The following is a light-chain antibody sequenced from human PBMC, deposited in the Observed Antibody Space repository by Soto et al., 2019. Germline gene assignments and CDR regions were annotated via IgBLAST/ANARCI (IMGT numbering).Light chain of an antibody. V-gene: IGLV2-14*01. CDR2: EVS. Sequence: QSALTQPPSASGSPGQSVTISCTGTSSDVGDYNYVSWYQQHPGKAPKLLIYEVSNRPSGVSNRFSGSKSGNTASLTISGLQAEDEADYYCSSYTTSRAYVFGIGTKVTVL. CDR1: SSDVGDYNY. CDR3: SSYTTSRAYV. J-gene: IGLJ1*01.